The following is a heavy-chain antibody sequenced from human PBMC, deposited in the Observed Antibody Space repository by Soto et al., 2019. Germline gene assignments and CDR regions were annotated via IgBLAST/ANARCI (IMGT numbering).Heavy chain of an antibody. CDR3: ARDQVFPYYYGMDV. V-gene: IGHV3-30-3*01. CDR1: GFTFSSYA. Sequence: QVQLVESGGGVVQPGRSLRLSCAASGFTFSSYAMHWVRQAPGKGLEWVAVISYDGSNKYYADSVKGRFTISRDNSKNTLYLQMNSLRAEDTAVYYCARDQVFPYYYGMDVW. D-gene: IGHD2-21*01. CDR2: ISYDGSNK. J-gene: IGHJ6*01.